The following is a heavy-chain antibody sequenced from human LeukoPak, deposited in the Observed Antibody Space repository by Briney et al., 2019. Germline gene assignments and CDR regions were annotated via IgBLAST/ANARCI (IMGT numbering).Heavy chain of an antibody. CDR1: GFTFSNYW. J-gene: IGHJ4*02. CDR2: INSDGLIT. CDR3: AKGRQGASMYYFDY. D-gene: IGHD1-26*01. V-gene: IGHV3-74*01. Sequence: PGGSLRLSCAASGFTFSNYWMHWVRQAPGKGLVWVSRINSDGLITNYADSVKGRFTISRDNSKNTLYLQMNSLRAEDTAVYYCAKGRQGASMYYFDYWGQGTLVTVSS.